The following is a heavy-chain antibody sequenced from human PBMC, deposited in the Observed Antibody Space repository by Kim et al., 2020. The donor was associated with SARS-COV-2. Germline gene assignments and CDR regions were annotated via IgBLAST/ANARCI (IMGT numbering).Heavy chain of an antibody. D-gene: IGHD3-22*01. J-gene: IGHJ4*02. V-gene: IGHV3-53*04. Sequence: YADSGEGRFTISRHNTQNTVYLQMNSLRVEDTAVYYCARDDSRGYWGWGQGTLVTVSS. CDR3: ARDDSRGYWG.